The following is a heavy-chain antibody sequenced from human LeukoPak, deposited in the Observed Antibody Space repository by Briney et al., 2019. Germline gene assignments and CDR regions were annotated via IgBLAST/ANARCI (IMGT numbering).Heavy chain of an antibody. CDR2: ITGSSSYI. CDR3: ARTPSSEQQLSFDY. CDR1: GFTFSSYN. J-gene: IGHJ4*02. D-gene: IGHD6-13*01. Sequence: PGGSLRLSCAASGFTFSSYNMNWVRQAPGKGLEWVSSITGSSSYIYYADSVKGRFTVSRDNAKNSLYLQMNSLRAEDTAVYYCARTPSSEQQLSFDYWGQGTLVTVPS. V-gene: IGHV3-21*06.